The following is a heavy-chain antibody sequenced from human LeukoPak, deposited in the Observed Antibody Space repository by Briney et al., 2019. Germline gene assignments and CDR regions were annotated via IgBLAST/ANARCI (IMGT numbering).Heavy chain of an antibody. CDR2: VHPGDSAT. Sequence: GESLKISCKGSGYSFTNHWIGWVRPMPGKGLEWMGIVHPGDSATTYSPSFEGQVTISADKSISTAYLQWSSLKASDTAMYYCTGDFGSESGVGYWGQGTLVTVSS. V-gene: IGHV5-51*01. J-gene: IGHJ4*02. D-gene: IGHD3-10*01. CDR3: TGDFGSESGVGY. CDR1: GYSFTNHW.